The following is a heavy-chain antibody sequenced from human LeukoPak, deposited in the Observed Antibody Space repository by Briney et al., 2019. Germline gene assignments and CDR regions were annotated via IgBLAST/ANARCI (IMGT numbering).Heavy chain of an antibody. Sequence: PGGSLRLSCAASGFTFSSFEMNWLRQAPGKALEWLSYISSSGSTICFADSVKGRFAISRDNAKNSLYLQMNSLRAEDTSVYYCATWAGAAAGFSGPFDDWGQGTLVTVSS. CDR2: ISSSGSTI. V-gene: IGHV3-48*03. CDR1: GFTFSSFE. D-gene: IGHD6-13*01. CDR3: ATWAGAAAGFSGPFDD. J-gene: IGHJ5*02.